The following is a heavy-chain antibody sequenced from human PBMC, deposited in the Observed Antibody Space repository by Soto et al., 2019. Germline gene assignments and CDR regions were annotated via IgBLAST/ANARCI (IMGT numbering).Heavy chain of an antibody. CDR1: GFNFSDHY. Sequence: GGYLRLSCAASGFNFSDHYMNWIRQAPGKGLEWVSYISGSSRYTNFADSVKGRFTISRDNAKNSLYLQMNSLRAEDTAVYYCARHTSGWHYYDYWGQGTPVTVSS. D-gene: IGHD6-19*01. CDR2: ISGSSRYT. V-gene: IGHV3-11*06. CDR3: ARHTSGWHYYDY. J-gene: IGHJ4*02.